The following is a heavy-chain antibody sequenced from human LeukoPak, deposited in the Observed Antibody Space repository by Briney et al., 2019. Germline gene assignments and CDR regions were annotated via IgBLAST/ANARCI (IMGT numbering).Heavy chain of an antibody. J-gene: IGHJ4*02. V-gene: IGHV5-51*01. CDR2: IYPGDSDT. CDR1: GYSFTSYW. D-gene: IGHD2-8*01. CDR3: ARAYCTNGVCYDYFDY. Sequence: GESLKISCKGFGYSFTSYWIGWVRQMPGKGLEWMGIIYPGDSDTRYSPSFQGQVTISADKSISTAYLQWSSLKASDTAMYYCARAYCTNGVCYDYFDYWGQGTLVTVSS.